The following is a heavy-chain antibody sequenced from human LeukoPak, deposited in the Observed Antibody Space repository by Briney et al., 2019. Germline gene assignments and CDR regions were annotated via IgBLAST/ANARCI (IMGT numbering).Heavy chain of an antibody. V-gene: IGHV4-59*01. CDR2: IYYSGST. Sequence: SETLSLTCTVSGGSISSYYRSWIRQPPGKGLEWIGYIYYSGSTSYNLSLKSRVTISIDTSKNQFSLKLSSVTAADTAVYYCARDGVTRFLEWLSHYYYYMDVWGKGTTVTVSS. CDR3: ARDGVTRFLEWLSHYYYYMDV. CDR1: GGSISSYY. D-gene: IGHD3-3*01. J-gene: IGHJ6*03.